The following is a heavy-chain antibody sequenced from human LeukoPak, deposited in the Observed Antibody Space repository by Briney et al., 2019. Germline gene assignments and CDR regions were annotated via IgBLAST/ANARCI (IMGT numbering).Heavy chain of an antibody. CDR2: IYYSGTT. CDR3: ARHEWGITNAFDI. J-gene: IGHJ3*02. D-gene: IGHD1-14*01. Sequence: SETLSLTCTVSGGSFSSSDYYWGWIRQPPGKGLEWIGSIYYSGTTYYNPSLKSRVTISVDTSKKQFSLKLRSVTAADTAVYYCARHEWGITNAFDIWGQGTMVTVSS. V-gene: IGHV4-39*01. CDR1: GGSFSSSDYY.